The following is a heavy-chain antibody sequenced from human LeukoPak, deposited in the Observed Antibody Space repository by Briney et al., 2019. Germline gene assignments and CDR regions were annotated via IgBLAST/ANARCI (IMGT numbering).Heavy chain of an antibody. J-gene: IGHJ4*02. V-gene: IGHV3-7*01. CDR1: GFTLSNYW. CDR2: IKQDGSEK. Sequence: GGSLRLSCAASGFTLSNYWMSWVRQAPGKGLEWVANIKQDGSEKYYVNSVKGRFTISRDNAKNSLYLQMNSLRAEDTAIYFCAREDDWNYEDYWGQGTLVTVSS. D-gene: IGHD1-7*01. CDR3: AREDDWNYEDY.